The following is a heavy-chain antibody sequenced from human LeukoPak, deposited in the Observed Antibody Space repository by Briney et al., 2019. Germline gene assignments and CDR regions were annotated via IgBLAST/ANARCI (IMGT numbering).Heavy chain of an antibody. CDR3: AKDRYYYDSSGYYILDY. CDR1: GFTFSSYA. CDR2: ISGSGGST. J-gene: IGHJ4*02. Sequence: GGSLRLSCAASGFTFSSYAMSWVRQAPGKGLEWVSAISGSGGSTYYADSVKGRFTISRDNSKNTLYLQMNSLRAEDTAVYYCAKDRYYYDSSGYYILDYWGQGTLVTVSS. D-gene: IGHD3-22*01. V-gene: IGHV3-23*01.